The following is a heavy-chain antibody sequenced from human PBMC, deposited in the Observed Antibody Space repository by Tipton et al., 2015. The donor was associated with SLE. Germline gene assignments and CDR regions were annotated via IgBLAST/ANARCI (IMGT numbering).Heavy chain of an antibody. V-gene: IGHV3-30*04. D-gene: IGHD1-14*01. CDR1: GFTSSSYA. CDR2: ISYDGSNK. Sequence: SLRLSCAAFGFTSSSYAMHWVRQAPGKGLEWVAVISYDGSNKNHADSVKGRFTISRDNSKNTLYLQADGLRAEDTAMYYCARERLPGYYFDYWGQGTLVAVSS. J-gene: IGHJ4*02. CDR3: ARERLPGYYFDY.